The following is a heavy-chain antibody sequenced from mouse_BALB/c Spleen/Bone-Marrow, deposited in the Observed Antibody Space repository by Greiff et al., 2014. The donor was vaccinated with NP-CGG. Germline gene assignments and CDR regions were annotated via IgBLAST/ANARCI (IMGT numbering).Heavy chain of an antibody. CDR2: IEPANGNT. CDR3: ARYRLGTYFDY. Sequence: EVQLQESGAELVKPGASVKLSCTASGFNIKDTYIHWVKQRPEQGLEWIGRIEPANGNTKYDPKFQGKATITADTSSNTAYLQLSSLTSEDTAVYYCARYRLGTYFDYWGQGTTLTVSS. V-gene: IGHV14-3*02. CDR1: GFNIKDTY. D-gene: IGHD2-14*01. J-gene: IGHJ2*01.